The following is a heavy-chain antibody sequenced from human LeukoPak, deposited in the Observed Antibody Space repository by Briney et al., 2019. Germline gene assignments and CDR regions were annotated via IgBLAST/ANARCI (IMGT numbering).Heavy chain of an antibody. V-gene: IGHV3-33*03. CDR3: AKDMGRGVILSPPDY. D-gene: IGHD3-10*01. CDR2: VWYDGSEK. Sequence: PGGSLRLSCAASGFTFSSYGIHWVRQAPGKGLEWVAVVWYDGSEKYYADSVKGRFTISRDNAKNSLYLQMNSLRAEDTALYYCAKDMGRGVILSPPDYWGQGTLVTVSS. J-gene: IGHJ4*02. CDR1: GFTFSSYG.